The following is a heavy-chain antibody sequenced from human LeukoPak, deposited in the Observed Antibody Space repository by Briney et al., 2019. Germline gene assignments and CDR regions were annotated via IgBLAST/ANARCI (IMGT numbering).Heavy chain of an antibody. CDR1: GFTFSSYG. J-gene: IGHJ4*02. D-gene: IGHD3-16*02. Sequence: GGSLRLSCAASGFTFSSYGMHWVRQAPGKGLEWVAVISYDGSNKYYADSVKGRFTISRDNSKNTLYLQMNSLRAEDTAVYYCAKDLSYDYVWGSYRPVDYWGQGTLVTVSS. CDR3: AKDLSYDYVWGSYRPVDY. CDR2: ISYDGSNK. V-gene: IGHV3-30*18.